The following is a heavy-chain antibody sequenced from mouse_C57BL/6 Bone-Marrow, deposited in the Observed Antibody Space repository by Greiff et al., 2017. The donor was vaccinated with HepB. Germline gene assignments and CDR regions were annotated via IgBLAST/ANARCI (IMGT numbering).Heavy chain of an antibody. CDR3: GGYGYYNDY. D-gene: IGHD2-2*01. V-gene: IGHV1-26*01. CDR2: INPNNGGT. CDR1: GYTFTDYY. J-gene: IGHJ2*01. Sequence: EVQLQQSGPELVKPGASVKISCKASGYTFTDYYMNWVKQSHGKSLEWIGDINPNNGGTSYNQKFKGKATLTVDKSSSTAYMELRSLTSEDSAVYYCGGYGYYNDYWGQGTTLTVSS.